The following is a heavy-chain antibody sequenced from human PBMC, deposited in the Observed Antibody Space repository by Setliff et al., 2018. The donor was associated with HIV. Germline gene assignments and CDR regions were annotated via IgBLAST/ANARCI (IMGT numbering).Heavy chain of an antibody. CDR3: ATVDEGVRGVINYYFDY. Sequence: ASVMVSCKVSGYILTELSMHWVRQAPGKGLEWMGGFDPEDGETIYTQKFQGRVTMTEDTSTDTAYMELSSLRSEDTAVYYCATVDEGVRGVINYYFDYWGQGTLVTVSS. CDR2: FDPEDGET. V-gene: IGHV1-24*01. J-gene: IGHJ4*02. D-gene: IGHD3-10*01. CDR1: GYILTELS.